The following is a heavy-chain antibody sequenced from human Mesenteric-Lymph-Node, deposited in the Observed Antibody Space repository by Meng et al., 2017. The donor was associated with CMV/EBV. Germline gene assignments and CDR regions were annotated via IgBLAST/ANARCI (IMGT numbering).Heavy chain of an antibody. CDR3: ARGGLRVYGMDV. D-gene: IGHD5-12*01. CDR1: GGSISSSSYY. J-gene: IGHJ6*02. Sequence: GSLRLSCTVSGGSISSSSYYWGWIRQPPGKGLEWFGSNYYSGSTYYNPSLKSRVTISVDTSKNQFSLKLSSVTAADTAVYYGARGGLRVYGMDVWGQGTTVTVSS. V-gene: IGHV4-39*07. CDR2: NYYSGST.